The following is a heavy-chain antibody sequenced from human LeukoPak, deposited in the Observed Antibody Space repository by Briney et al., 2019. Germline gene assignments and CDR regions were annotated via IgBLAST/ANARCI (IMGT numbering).Heavy chain of an antibody. CDR3: ANDEGCSGDNCYSGSQLIGH. D-gene: IGHD2-15*01. V-gene: IGHV3-23*01. CDR2: ISGSGGST. J-gene: IGHJ4*02. Sequence: GGSLRLSCAASGFTFSSYAMSWVRQAPGKGLEWVSAISGSGGSTYYADSVKGRFTISRDSSKNTLFLQMNSLRVEDTAIYYCANDEGCSGDNCYSGSQLIGHWGQGTLVTVSS. CDR1: GFTFSSYA.